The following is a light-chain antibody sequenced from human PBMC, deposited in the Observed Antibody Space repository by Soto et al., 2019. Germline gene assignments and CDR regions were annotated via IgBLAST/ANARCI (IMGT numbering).Light chain of an antibody. CDR2: EDN. J-gene: IGLJ2*01. Sequence: NFMLTQPHSVSESPGKTVTISCTRSSGSIASNYVQWYQQRPGSSPTTVIYEDNQRPSGVPDRFSGSIDSSSKSASLTISGLKTEDEADYYCQSYDSSNQVFGGGTKLTFL. CDR1: SGSIASNY. CDR3: QSYDSSNQV. V-gene: IGLV6-57*01.